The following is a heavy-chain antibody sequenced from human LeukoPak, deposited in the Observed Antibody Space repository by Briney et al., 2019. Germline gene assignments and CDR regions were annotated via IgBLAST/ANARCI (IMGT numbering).Heavy chain of an antibody. CDR2: INWNGGST. Sequence: PGGSLRLSCAASGFTFDDYGMSWVRQAPGKGLEWVSGINWNGGSTGYADSVEGRFTISRDNAKNSLYLQMNSLRAEDTALCYCARESSSGSWYYFDYWGQGTLVTVSS. J-gene: IGHJ4*02. CDR1: GFTFDDYG. V-gene: IGHV3-20*04. CDR3: ARESSSGSWYYFDY. D-gene: IGHD6-19*01.